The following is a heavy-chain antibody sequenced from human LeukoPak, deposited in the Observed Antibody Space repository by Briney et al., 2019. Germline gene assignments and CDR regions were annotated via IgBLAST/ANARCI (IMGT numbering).Heavy chain of an antibody. CDR3: ARDYDILTGFWAFDI. CDR1: GFTFSDYY. CDR2: ISSSGSTI. V-gene: IGHV3-11*01. Sequence: PGGSLRLSCAASGFTFSDYYMSWIRQAPGKGLEWVSYISSSGSTIYYADSVKGRFTISRDNAKNSLYLQMNSLRAEDTAVYYCARDYDILTGFWAFDIWGQGTMVTVSS. J-gene: IGHJ3*02. D-gene: IGHD3-9*01.